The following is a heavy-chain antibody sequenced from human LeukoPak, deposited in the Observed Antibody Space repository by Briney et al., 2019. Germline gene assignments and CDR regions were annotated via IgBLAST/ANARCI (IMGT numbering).Heavy chain of an antibody. Sequence: GGSLRLSCAASGFTFSSYSMNWVRQAPGKGLEWVSSISSSSSYIYYADSVKGRFTISRDNAKNSLYLQMNSLRAEDTAVYYCASYPYRIPNDAFDIWGQGTMVTVSS. V-gene: IGHV3-21*01. J-gene: IGHJ3*02. CDR3: ASYPYRIPNDAFDI. CDR2: ISSSSSYI. CDR1: GFTFSSYS. D-gene: IGHD3-16*02.